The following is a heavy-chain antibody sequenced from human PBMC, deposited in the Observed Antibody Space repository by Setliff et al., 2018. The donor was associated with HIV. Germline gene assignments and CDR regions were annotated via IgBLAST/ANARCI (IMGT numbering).Heavy chain of an antibody. Sequence: PSETLSLTCTVSGGSISSGDYYWGWIRQPPGKGLQWIGHIFSSGSTYYNPSLKSRDAISVDTSKNQFSLKLSSVTAADTAVYYCAKDKGYCSGGSCYSYYYYMDVWGKGTTVTVSS. CDR1: GGSISSGDYY. CDR3: AKDKGYCSGGSCYSYYYYMDV. V-gene: IGHV4-39*02. D-gene: IGHD2-15*01. CDR2: IFSSGST. J-gene: IGHJ6*03.